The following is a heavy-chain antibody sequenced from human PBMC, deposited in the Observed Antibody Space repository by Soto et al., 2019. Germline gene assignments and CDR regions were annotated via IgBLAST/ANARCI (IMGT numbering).Heavy chain of an antibody. CDR3: ARFMTTQYYFDY. Sequence: GGSLRLSCAASGFTFSSYSVNWVRQAPGKGLEWVSSISSSSSYIYYADSVKGRFTISRDNAKNSLYLQMNSLRAEDTAVYYCARFMTTQYYFDYWGQGTLVTVSS. CDR2: ISSSSSYI. J-gene: IGHJ4*02. D-gene: IGHD4-4*01. CDR1: GFTFSSYS. V-gene: IGHV3-21*01.